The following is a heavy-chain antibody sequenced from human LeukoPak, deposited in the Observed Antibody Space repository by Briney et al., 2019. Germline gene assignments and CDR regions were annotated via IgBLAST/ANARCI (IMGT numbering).Heavy chain of an antibody. CDR2: IYYSGST. V-gene: IGHV4-59*01. CDR1: GGSISRYY. Sequence: SETLSLTCTVSGGSISRYYWSWIRQPPGKGLGWIGYIYYSGSTKYNPSLKSRVTISVDTSKNQFSLKLSSVTAADTAVYYCARADGYHSLVRCDYWGQGTLVTVSS. D-gene: IGHD5-24*01. CDR3: ARADGYHSLVRCDY. J-gene: IGHJ4*02.